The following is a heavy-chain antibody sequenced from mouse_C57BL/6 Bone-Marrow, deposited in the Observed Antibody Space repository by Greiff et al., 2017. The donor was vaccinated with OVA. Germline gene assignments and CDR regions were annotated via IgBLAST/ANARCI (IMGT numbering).Heavy chain of an antibody. D-gene: IGHD1-1*01. CDR1: GYSFTGYY. V-gene: IGHV1-42*01. Sequence: VQLQQSGPELVKPGASVKISCKASGYSFTGYYMNWVKQSPEKSLEWIGEINPSTGGTTYNQKFKAKATLTVDKSSSTAYMQLKSLTSEDSAVYYCAREIYYYGSSYDTFAYWGQGTLVTVSA. CDR3: AREIYYYGSSYDTFAY. CDR2: INPSTGGT. J-gene: IGHJ3*01.